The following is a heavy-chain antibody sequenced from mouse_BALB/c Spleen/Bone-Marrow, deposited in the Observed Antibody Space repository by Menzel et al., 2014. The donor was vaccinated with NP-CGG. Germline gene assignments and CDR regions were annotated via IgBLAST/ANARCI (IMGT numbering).Heavy chain of an antibody. CDR1: GYSFTSYW. J-gene: IGHJ3*01. Sequence: QLAESGAELVWPGASVKLSCKASGYSFTSYWMNWVKQRPGQGLEWIGMIHPSGSETRLNHDFKDKATLTVDKSSSTAYMKLSSPTTEDSAFYYCARSREEGYWGQGTLVTVSA. CDR2: IHPSGSET. CDR3: ARSREEGY. V-gene: IGHV1-74*04.